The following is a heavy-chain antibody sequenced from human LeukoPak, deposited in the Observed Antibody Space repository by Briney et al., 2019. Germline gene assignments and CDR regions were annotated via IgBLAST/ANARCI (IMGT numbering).Heavy chain of an antibody. J-gene: IGHJ4*02. V-gene: IGHV4-61*05. CDR3: ARLGGATSPFGY. CDR1: GGSISSNSYY. Sequence: SETLSLTCTVSGGSISSNSYYWSWIRQPPGKGLEWIGYIYYTGNTNYNPSLKSRVTISVDTSKNQFSLNLSSVTAADTAIYYCARLGGATSPFGYWGQGTLVTVSS. CDR2: IYYTGNT. D-gene: IGHD1-26*01.